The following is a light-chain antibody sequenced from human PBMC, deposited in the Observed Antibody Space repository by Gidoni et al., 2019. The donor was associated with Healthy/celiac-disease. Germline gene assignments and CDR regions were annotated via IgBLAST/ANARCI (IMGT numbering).Light chain of an antibody. CDR3: NSRDSSGNHVV. CDR1: SLRSYY. CDR2: GKN. J-gene: IGLJ2*01. V-gene: IGLV3-19*01. Sequence: SSELTQAPAVSVALGQTVRITCQGDSLRSYYASWYQQKPGQAPVLVIYGKNNRPSGIPDRFSGSSSGNTASLTITGAQAEDEADYYCNSRDSSGNHVVFGGGTKLIVL.